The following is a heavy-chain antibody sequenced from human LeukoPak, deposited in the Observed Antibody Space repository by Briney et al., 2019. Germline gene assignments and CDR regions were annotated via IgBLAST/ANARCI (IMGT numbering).Heavy chain of an antibody. CDR1: GYTFTDYY. CDR3: ARDSPHFDY. J-gene: IGHJ4*02. V-gene: IGHV1-2*06. Sequence: ASVKASCKASGYTFTDYYVHWVRLVPGQGLEWMGRISPNSGATNYAEKFRGRVTMARDTSINTVYMEMSSLRSEDTAVYYCARDSPHFDYWGRGTLVTVSS. CDR2: ISPNSGAT.